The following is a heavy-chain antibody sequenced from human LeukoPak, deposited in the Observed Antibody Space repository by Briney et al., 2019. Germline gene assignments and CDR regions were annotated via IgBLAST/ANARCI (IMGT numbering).Heavy chain of an antibody. J-gene: IGHJ4*02. CDR2: ISSSSSTI. V-gene: IGHV3-48*01. D-gene: IGHD2-15*01. CDR1: GFTFSSYS. Sequence: GGSLRLSCAASGFTFSSYSMNWVRQAPGKGLEWVSYISSSSSTIYYADSVKGRFTISRDNAKNSLYLQMNSLRAEDTAVHYCARDGRVYCSGGSCYDGYDYWGQGTLVTVSS. CDR3: ARDGRVYCSGGSCYDGYDY.